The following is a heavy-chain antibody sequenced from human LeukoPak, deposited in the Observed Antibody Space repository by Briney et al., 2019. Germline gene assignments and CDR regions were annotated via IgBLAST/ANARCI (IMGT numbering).Heavy chain of an antibody. J-gene: IGHJ4*02. D-gene: IGHD3-22*01. CDR2: ISGSGGRT. V-gene: IGHV3-23*01. CDR1: GFTFSSYA. Sequence: GGSLRLSCIASGFTFSSYAMSWVRQAPGKGLEWVSAISGSGGRTNYADSVKGRFTISRDNFKNTLYVQMNSLRAEDTAVYYCVKEKDSRGFFDYWGQGTLVTVSS. CDR3: VKEKDSRGFFDY.